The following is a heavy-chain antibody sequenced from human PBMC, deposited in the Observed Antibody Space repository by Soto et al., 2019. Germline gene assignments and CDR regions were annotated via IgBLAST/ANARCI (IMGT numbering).Heavy chain of an antibody. CDR1: GGSINSGGYY. CDR2: INYSGSN. D-gene: IGHD4-17*01. Sequence: QVQLQESGPGLVKPSQTLSLTCSVSGGSINSGGYYWSWIPQHPGRGLEWIGYINYSGSNYYNPSHQRRVTISLATSTHQFSLNLQSVTAAAMAVYDCASVTATTSSEVVDCWGQGTLVTVSS. V-gene: IGHV4-31*03. CDR3: ASVTATTSSEVVDC. J-gene: IGHJ4*02.